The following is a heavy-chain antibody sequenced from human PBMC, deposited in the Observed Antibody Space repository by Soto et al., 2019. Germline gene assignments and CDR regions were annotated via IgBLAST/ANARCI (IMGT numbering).Heavy chain of an antibody. Sequence: SESLSLTCPVSVDSIISSDFYWGWFLQPPGKGLEWIGSSFYLGSSYYNPSLKSRVTMSVDTSKNQFSLRLRSVTAADTALYFCARHSLALRKNNWFDPWGQGIMVTVSS. CDR2: SFYLGSS. J-gene: IGHJ5*02. CDR1: VDSIISSDFY. D-gene: IGHD3-3*02. CDR3: ARHSLALRKNNWFDP. V-gene: IGHV4-39*01.